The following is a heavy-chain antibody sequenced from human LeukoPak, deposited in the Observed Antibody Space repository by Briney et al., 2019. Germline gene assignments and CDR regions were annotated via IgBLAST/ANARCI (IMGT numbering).Heavy chain of an antibody. CDR2: ISTDGSA. J-gene: IGHJ3*02. Sequence: GGSLRLSCAASGVIVSNSYMTWVRQAPGKGLECVSVISTDGSAYYADSVKGRFTISRGNSKNTLVLQMNGLRPEDTALYYCARVVYFDVSIDIWGQGTMVTVSS. CDR1: GVIVSNSY. D-gene: IGHD3-3*01. V-gene: IGHV3-53*01. CDR3: ARVVYFDVSIDI.